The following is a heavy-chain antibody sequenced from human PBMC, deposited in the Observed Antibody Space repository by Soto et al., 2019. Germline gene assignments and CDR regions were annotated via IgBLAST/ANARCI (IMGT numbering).Heavy chain of an antibody. V-gene: IGHV4-59*01. CDR1: GGSISIFY. J-gene: IGHJ6*02. CDR3: ARVRNGLDV. Sequence: PSETLSLTCTVSGGSISIFYWSWIRQPPGKGLEWIGHIYYSGSTNYNPSLKSRVTIPLDTSKNQFSLKLNSVTAADTAVYYCARVRNGLDVWGQGTTVTVSS. CDR2: IYYSGST.